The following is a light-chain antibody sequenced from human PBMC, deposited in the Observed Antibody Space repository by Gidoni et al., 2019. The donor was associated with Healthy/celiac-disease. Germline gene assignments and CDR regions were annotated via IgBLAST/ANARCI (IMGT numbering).Light chain of an antibody. CDR2: LGS. CDR1: QSLLHSNGYNY. CDR3: MQALQTPPWT. Sequence: IVMTQSPLSLPVTPGEPASISCRSSQSLLHSNGYNYLDWYLQKPGQSPQFLIYLGSNRASGVPDRFSGSGSGTDFTLKISRVEAEDVGVYYCMQALQTPPWTFGQGTKVEIK. V-gene: IGKV2-28*01. J-gene: IGKJ1*01.